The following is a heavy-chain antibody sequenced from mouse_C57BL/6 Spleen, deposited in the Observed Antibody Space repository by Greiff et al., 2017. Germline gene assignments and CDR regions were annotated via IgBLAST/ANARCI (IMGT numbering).Heavy chain of an antibody. V-gene: IGHV1-85*01. CDR2: IFPRDGST. CDR1: GYTFTSYE. CDR3: SILDD. Sequence: VQLVESGPELVKPGASVKLSCKASGYTFTSYEINWVKQRPGQGLEWIGWIFPRDGSTKYNEKFKGKATLTVETSSSTAYMDLHSLTAEDSAVYFCSILDDWGKGTSVTVSS. J-gene: IGHJ4*01.